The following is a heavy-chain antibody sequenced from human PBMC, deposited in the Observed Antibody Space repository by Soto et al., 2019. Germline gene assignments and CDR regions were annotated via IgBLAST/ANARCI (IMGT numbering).Heavy chain of an antibody. CDR3: ARDVSVAAAGPYYYYYGMDV. CDR1: GDSVCSNSAA. D-gene: IGHD6-13*01. Sequence: SQTLSLTCAISGDSVCSNSAAWNWIRQSPSRGLEWLGRTYYRSKWYNDYAVSVKSRITINPDTSKNQFSLQLNSVTPEDTAVYYCARDVSVAAAGPYYYYYGMDVWGQGTTVTVSS. J-gene: IGHJ6*02. CDR2: TYYRSKWYN. V-gene: IGHV6-1*01.